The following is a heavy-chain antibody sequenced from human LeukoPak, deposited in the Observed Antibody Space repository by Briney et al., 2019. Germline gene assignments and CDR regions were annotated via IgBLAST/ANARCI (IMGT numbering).Heavy chain of an antibody. CDR1: VYTFTRYV. V-gene: IGHV1-8*01. J-gene: IGHJ4*02. Sequence: ASVKVSCKASVYTFTRYVLHGVRQATGQEREWMGWMNPNNGNTGYAQKFQGRVTVTRNTSISTAYMKLSSLRSEDTAVYYCARPGISGSYRYYLDYWGQGTLVTVSS. CDR3: ARPGISGSYRYYLDY. D-gene: IGHD3-16*02. CDR2: MNPNNGNT.